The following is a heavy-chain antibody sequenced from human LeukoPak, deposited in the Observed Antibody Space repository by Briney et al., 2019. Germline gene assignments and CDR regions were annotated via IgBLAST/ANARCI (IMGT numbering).Heavy chain of an antibody. V-gene: IGHV1-2*02. CDR3: ARAVVNYYDSSGYPYGMDV. CDR2: INPNSGGT. J-gene: IGHJ6*02. CDR1: GYTFTGYY. D-gene: IGHD3-22*01. Sequence: ASVKASCKASGYTFTGYYMHWVRQAPGQGLEWMGWINPNSGGTNYAQKFQGRVTMTRDTSISTAYMELSRLRSDDTAVYYCARAVVNYYDSSGYPYGMDVWGQGTTVTVSS.